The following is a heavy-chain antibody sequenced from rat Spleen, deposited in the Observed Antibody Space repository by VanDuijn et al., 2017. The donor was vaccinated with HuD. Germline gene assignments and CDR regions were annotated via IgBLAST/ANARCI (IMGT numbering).Heavy chain of an antibody. CDR1: GFTFSDYY. CDR2: ISTGGTTT. J-gene: IGHJ2*01. D-gene: IGHD1-11*01. CDR3: ARAAEGIEYYFDY. Sequence: EVQLVESGGGLVQPGRSLKLSCAASGFTFSDYYMAWVRQAPTQGLEWVAYISTGGTTTYYRDSVKGRFTISRDDAKSFLYLQMNSLKSEDTATYYCARAAEGIEYYFDYWGQGVMVTVSS. V-gene: IGHV5-25*01.